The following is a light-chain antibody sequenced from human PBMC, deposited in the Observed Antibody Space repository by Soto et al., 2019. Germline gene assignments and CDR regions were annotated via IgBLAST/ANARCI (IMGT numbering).Light chain of an antibody. Sequence: QSALTQPASVSGSPGQSITISCSGTSSDIGSYDHVAWYQQFPGKSPKFIIYAVSDRPSGVSDRFSGSKSGISASLTISGLQTEDEADYYCISYTDRQSYLFGTGTKVTVL. CDR2: AVS. J-gene: IGLJ1*01. V-gene: IGLV2-14*03. CDR3: ISYTDRQSYL. CDR1: SSDIGSYDH.